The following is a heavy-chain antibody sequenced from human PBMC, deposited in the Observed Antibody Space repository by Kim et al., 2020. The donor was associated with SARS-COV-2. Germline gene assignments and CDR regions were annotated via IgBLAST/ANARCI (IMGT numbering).Heavy chain of an antibody. D-gene: IGHD3-9*01. V-gene: IGHV4-39*01. Sequence: SETLSLTCTVSGGSISSSSYYWGWIRQPPGKGLEWIGSIYYSGSTYYNPSLKSRVTISVDTSKNQFSLKLSSVTAADTAVYYCAITTYYDILTGLFDYWGQGTLVTVSS. CDR3: AITTYYDILTGLFDY. CDR1: GGSISSSSYY. CDR2: IYYSGST. J-gene: IGHJ4*02.